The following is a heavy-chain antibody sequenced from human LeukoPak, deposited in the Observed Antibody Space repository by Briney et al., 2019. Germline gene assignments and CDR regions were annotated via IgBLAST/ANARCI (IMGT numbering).Heavy chain of an antibody. D-gene: IGHD3-22*01. V-gene: IGHV4-38-2*02. CDR2: IYHSGST. J-gene: IGHJ1*01. CDR1: GYSISSGYY. Sequence: SETLSLTCTVSGYSISSGYYWGWIRQPPGKGLEWIGSIYHSGSTYYNPSLKSRVTISVDTSKNQFSLKLSSVTAAGTAVYYCARDDPLYYDSSGPHQHWGQGTLVTVSS. CDR3: ARDDPLYYDSSGPHQH.